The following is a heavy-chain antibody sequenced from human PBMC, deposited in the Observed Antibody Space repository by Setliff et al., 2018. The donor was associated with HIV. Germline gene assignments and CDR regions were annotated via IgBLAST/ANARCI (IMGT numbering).Heavy chain of an antibody. D-gene: IGHD5-18*01. V-gene: IGHV3-48*03. CDR1: GFTFSTYE. CDR3: ARGGRSGYPYGFGS. CDR2: ISSSGYTI. J-gene: IGHJ4*02. Sequence: GGSLRLSCAASGFTFSTYEMNWVRQAPGKGLEWLSYISSSGYTIYYADSVKGRFTISRDNPKNSLYLQMNSLRAEDTAVYYCARGGRSGYPYGFGSWGRGTLVTVSS.